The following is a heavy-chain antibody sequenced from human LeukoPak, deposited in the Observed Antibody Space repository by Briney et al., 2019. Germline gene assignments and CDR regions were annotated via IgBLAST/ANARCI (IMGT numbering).Heavy chain of an antibody. J-gene: IGHJ4*02. CDR2: ISWNSGSI. Sequence: GGSLRLSCAASGFTFSTYAVNWVRQAPGKGLEWVSGISWNSGSIGYADSVKGRFTISRDNAKNSLYLQMNSLRAEDTALYYCAKDPWDYWGQGTLVTVSS. CDR1: GFTFSTYA. CDR3: AKDPWDY. V-gene: IGHV3-9*01.